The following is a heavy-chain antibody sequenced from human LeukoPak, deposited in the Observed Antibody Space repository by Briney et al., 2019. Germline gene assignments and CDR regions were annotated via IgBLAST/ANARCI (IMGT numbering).Heavy chain of an antibody. CDR1: GFTFSSYE. D-gene: IGHD3-22*01. CDR2: ISSSGSTI. V-gene: IGHV3-48*03. Sequence: GGSLRLSCAASGFTFSSYEMNWVRQAPGKGLEWVSYISSSGSTIYYADSEKGRFTISRDNAKNSLYLQMNSLRAEDTAVYYCAKGSGGYYDSSGYVGFDYWGQGTLVTVSS. J-gene: IGHJ4*02. CDR3: AKGSGGYYDSSGYVGFDY.